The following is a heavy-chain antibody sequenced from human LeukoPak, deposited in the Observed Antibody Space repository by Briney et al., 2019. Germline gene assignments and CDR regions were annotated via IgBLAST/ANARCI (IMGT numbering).Heavy chain of an antibody. J-gene: IGHJ6*02. Sequence: PSETLSLTCTVSGGSISSYYWSWIRQPPGKGLEWIGYIYYSGSTNYNPSLKSRVTISVDTSKNQFSLKLSSVTAADTAVYYCARGALYYYYYGMDVWGQGTTVTVSS. CDR3: ARGALYYYYYGMDV. CDR2: IYYSGST. CDR1: GGSISSYY. V-gene: IGHV4-59*01.